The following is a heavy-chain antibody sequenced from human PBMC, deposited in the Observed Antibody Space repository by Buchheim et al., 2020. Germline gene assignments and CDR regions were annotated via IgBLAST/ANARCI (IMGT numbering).Heavy chain of an antibody. D-gene: IGHD1-26*01. J-gene: IGHJ4*02. CDR3: ARSAGSYYDY. Sequence: QVTLKESGPALVKPTQTLTLTCTFSGFSLSTNSMRVIWIRQPPGKALEWLARIDWDNDKFYSTSLKTRLPISKDTSNNPVVLTMTNMDAVDTATYYCARSAGSYYDYWGPGTL. CDR1: GFSLSTNSMR. CDR2: IDWDNDK. V-gene: IGHV2-70*04.